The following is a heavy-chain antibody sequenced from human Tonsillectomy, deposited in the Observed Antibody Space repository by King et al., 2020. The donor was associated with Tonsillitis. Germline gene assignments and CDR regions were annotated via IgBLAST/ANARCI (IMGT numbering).Heavy chain of an antibody. Sequence: VQLVESGGGLVQPGGSLRLSCAASGFTFSSYSMNWVRQAPGKGLEGVSYISPSSNSISYADSVKGRFTISRDYAKNSLFLQMNSLIPEDTAVYYCAASPYTGSYHPLDFWGQGTLVTVSS. CDR2: ISPSSNSI. CDR1: GFTFSSYS. V-gene: IGHV3-48*01. J-gene: IGHJ4*02. CDR3: AASPYTGSYHPLDF. D-gene: IGHD1-26*01.